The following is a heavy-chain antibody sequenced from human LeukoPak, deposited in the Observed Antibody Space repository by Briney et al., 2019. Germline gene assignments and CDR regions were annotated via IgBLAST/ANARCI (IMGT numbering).Heavy chain of an antibody. V-gene: IGHV3-23*01. CDR2: ITGNTGST. Sequence: GGSLRLSCAASGSTFSSYSMNWVRQAPGKGLEWVSAITGNTGSTNYADSVKGRFTISKDNSRSTLYLHMSSLRAEDTAVYYCAKRRYDSSGYFDYWGQGTLVTVSS. CDR1: GSTFSSYS. CDR3: AKRRYDSSGYFDY. D-gene: IGHD3-22*01. J-gene: IGHJ4*02.